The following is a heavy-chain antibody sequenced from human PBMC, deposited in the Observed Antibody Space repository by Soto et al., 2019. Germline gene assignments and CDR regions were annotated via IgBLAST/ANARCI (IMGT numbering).Heavy chain of an antibody. Sequence: PGGSLRLSCTASGFTFSSYSMNWVRQAPGKGLEWVSSISSSSSYIYYADSVKGRFTISRDNAKNSLYLQMNSLRAEDTAVYYCARDTVDTAMVTYYYGMDVWGQGTTVTVSS. D-gene: IGHD5-18*01. CDR1: GFTFSSYS. CDR3: ARDTVDTAMVTYYYGMDV. V-gene: IGHV3-21*01. CDR2: ISSSSSYI. J-gene: IGHJ6*02.